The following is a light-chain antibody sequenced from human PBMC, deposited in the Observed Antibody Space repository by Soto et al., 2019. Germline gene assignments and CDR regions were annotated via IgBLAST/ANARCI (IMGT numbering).Light chain of an antibody. V-gene: IGLV2-14*01. CDR2: DVS. J-gene: IGLJ2*01. Sequence: QSALTQPASVSGSPGQSITISCTGTSSDVGGYNYVSWYQQHPGKAPKLMIYDVSNRPSGVSNRCSGSKSGNTASLTISGLQAEDEADYYCSSYTSSSLGVFGGGTKLTFL. CDR1: SSDVGGYNY. CDR3: SSYTSSSLGV.